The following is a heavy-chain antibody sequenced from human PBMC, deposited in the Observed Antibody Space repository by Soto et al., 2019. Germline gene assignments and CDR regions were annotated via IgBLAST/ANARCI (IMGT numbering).Heavy chain of an antibody. J-gene: IGHJ4*02. V-gene: IGHV1-69*13. D-gene: IGHD3-3*01. Sequence: GASVKVSCKASGGTFSSYAISWVRQAPGQGXEWMGGIIPIFGTANYAQKFQGRVTLTADESTSTAYMELSSLRSEDTAVYYCARGPYYDFWSGYWYYFDYWGQGPLVTVSS. CDR2: IIPIFGTA. CDR3: ARGPYYDFWSGYWYYFDY. CDR1: GGTFSSYA.